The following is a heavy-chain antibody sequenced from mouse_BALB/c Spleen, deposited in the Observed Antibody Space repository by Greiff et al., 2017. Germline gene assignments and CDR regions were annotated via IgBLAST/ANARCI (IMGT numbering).Heavy chain of an antibody. CDR2: IFPGSGST. Sequence: VQLQQSGAELMKPGASVKISCKATGYTFSSYWIEWVKQRPGHGLEWIGEIFPGSGSTNYNEKFKGKATFTADTSSNTAYMQLSSLTSEDSAVYYCARSRDYDDEYYFDYWGQGTTLTVSS. CDR3: ARSRDYDDEYYFDY. J-gene: IGHJ2*01. CDR1: GYTFSSYW. D-gene: IGHD2-4*01. V-gene: IGHV1-9*01.